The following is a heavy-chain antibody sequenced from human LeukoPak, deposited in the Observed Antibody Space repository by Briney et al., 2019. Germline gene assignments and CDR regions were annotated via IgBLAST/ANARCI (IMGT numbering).Heavy chain of an antibody. CDR3: AREYSYGSYYFDY. CDR1: GFTFSSYR. D-gene: IGHD5-18*01. J-gene: IGHJ4*02. V-gene: IGHV3-48*01. Sequence: PGGSLRLSCAASGFTFSSYRMNWVRQAPGKGLEWVSYISSSSSTIYYADSVKGRFTISRDNAKNSLYLQMNSLRAEDTAVYYCAREYSYGSYYFDYWGQGTLVTVSS. CDR2: ISSSSSTI.